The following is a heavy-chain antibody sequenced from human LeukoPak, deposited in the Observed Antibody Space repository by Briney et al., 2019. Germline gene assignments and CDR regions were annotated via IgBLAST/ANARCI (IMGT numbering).Heavy chain of an antibody. CDR1: GFSLSTSGVG. CDR2: IYWDDDK. Sequence: SGPTLVNPTQTLTLTCTFSGFSLSTSGVGVGWIRQPPGKALEWLALIYWDDDKRYSPSLKSRLTITKDNSKKQVVLTMTNMDPVDTATYYCAHSGYSNIFGNTFHIWGQGTMVTVSS. V-gene: IGHV2-5*02. D-gene: IGHD3-3*01. J-gene: IGHJ3*02. CDR3: AHSGYSNIFGNTFHI.